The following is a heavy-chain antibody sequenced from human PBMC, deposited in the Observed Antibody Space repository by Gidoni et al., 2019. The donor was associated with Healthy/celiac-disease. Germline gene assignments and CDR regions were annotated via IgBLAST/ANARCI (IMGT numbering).Heavy chain of an antibody. CDR3: ARGVRRGWFSTRTGNWYFDL. Sequence: QVQLVQSGAEVKKPGSSVKVSCKASGGTFSSYAISWVRQAPGQGLEWMGGIIPIFGTANYAQKFQGRVTITADESTSTAYMELSSLRSEDTAVYYCARGVRRGWFSTRTGNWYFDLWGRGTLVTVSS. CDR1: GGTFSSYA. J-gene: IGHJ2*01. V-gene: IGHV1-69*01. D-gene: IGHD2-2*01. CDR2: IIPIFGTA.